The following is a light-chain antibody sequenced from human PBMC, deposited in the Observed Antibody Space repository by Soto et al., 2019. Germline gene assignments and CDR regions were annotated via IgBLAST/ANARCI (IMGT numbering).Light chain of an antibody. CDR2: AAS. V-gene: IGKV3-15*01. CDR3: QQYDDWPWT. J-gene: IGKJ1*01. Sequence: EKVMTQSPATLSVGPGERATLACGASRNVFTKVAWYQQKPGQSPRLLIYAASTRATGIPGRFSGGGSGTEFTLTISSLQYEDVAVYYCQQYDDWPWTFGQGTNVDIK. CDR1: RNVFTK.